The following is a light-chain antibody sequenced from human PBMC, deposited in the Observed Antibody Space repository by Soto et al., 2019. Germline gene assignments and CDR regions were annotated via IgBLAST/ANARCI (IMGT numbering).Light chain of an antibody. CDR2: GAS. Sequence: EIVITQSPATLSVSPGETATLSCRASQGVNNNLAWYQQKAGQSPRLLIYGASTRASGVPARFSGRGSGTEFTLTISSLQSEDFAVYYCQQYGNCPPWTFGQGTKV. CDR3: QQYGNCPPWT. CDR1: QGVNNN. J-gene: IGKJ1*01. V-gene: IGKV3-15*01.